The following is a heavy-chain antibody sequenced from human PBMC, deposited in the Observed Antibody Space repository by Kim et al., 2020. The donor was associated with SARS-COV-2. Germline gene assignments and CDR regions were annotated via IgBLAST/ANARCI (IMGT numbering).Heavy chain of an antibody. CDR3: GAGPSSKGHLTEY. V-gene: IGHV3-74*01. D-gene: IGHD6-6*01. CDR2: IKSDGSST. Sequence: GGSLRLSCAASGFTLSMYWMHWVSQVPGKGLVWVSRIKSDGSSTNYADSVKDRFTISRDNGKNTVYLEVNSLRVEDTALYFCGAGPSSKGHLTEYWGQGTPVTV. J-gene: IGHJ4*02. CDR1: GFTLSMYW.